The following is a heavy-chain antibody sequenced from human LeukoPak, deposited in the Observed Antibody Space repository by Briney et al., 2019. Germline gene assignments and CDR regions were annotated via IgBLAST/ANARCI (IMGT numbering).Heavy chain of an antibody. J-gene: IGHJ4*02. V-gene: IGHV4-59*01. Sequence: PSETLSLTCTVSGGSISSYYWSWIRRPPGKGLEWIGYIYYSGSTNYNPSLKSRVTISVDTSKNQFSLKLSSVTAADTAVYYCARATLGDYAYFDYWGQGTLVTVSS. CDR1: GGSISSYY. D-gene: IGHD4-17*01. CDR3: ARATLGDYAYFDY. CDR2: IYYSGST.